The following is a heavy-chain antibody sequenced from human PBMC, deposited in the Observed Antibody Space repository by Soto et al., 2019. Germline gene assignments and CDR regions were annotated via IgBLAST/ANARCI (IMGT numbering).Heavy chain of an antibody. J-gene: IGHJ5*02. CDR1: AGSIGSGGYY. Sequence: PSETLSIPCSVPAGSIGSGGYYWSWIRQHPGKGLEWIGYIYYSASTYYNPSLKSRVTISVDTSKNQISLKQSSVTAADTAVYYCARDRPYSSSWYGWFDPWGQGTLVTVSS. CDR3: ARDRPYSSSWYGWFDP. CDR2: IYYSAST. V-gene: IGHV4-31*03. D-gene: IGHD6-13*01.